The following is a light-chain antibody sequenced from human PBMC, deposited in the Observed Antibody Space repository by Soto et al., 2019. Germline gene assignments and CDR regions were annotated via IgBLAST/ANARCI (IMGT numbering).Light chain of an antibody. CDR2: DAS. J-gene: IGKJ4*01. V-gene: IGKV1-5*01. Sequence: DIQMTQSPSTLSASVGDRVTITCRASQSISSWLAWYQQKPGKAPKLLICDASSLESGVPSRFSGSGSGTEFSLTISSLQPDDFATYYCQQYNSYLTFGGGTKVEIK. CDR3: QQYNSYLT. CDR1: QSISSW.